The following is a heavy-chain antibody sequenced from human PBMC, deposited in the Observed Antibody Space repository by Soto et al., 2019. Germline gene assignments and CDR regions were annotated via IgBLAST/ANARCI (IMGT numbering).Heavy chain of an antibody. J-gene: IGHJ5*02. CDR1: GGSISSYY. CDR2: IYTSGST. CDR3: ARDEGYNWNDEALNWFDP. Sequence: QVQLQESGPGLVKPSETLSLTCTVSGGSISSYYWSWIRQPAGKGLEWIGRIYTSGSTNYNPSLKSRVTMSVDTSKNQFSLKLSSVTAADTAVYYCARDEGYNWNDEALNWFDPWGQGTLVTVSS. D-gene: IGHD1-20*01. V-gene: IGHV4-4*07.